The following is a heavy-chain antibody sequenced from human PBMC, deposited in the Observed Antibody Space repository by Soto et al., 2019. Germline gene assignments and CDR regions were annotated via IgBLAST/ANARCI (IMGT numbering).Heavy chain of an antibody. CDR2: IDPSDSYT. D-gene: IGHD3-9*01. CDR1: GYRFTSYW. CDR3: ARQGPGTQDFDWLPPCDP. J-gene: IGHJ5*02. Sequence: ESLKVSLKGSGYRFTSYWIMWVRQMPGKGLEWMGRIDPSDSYTNYSPSFQGHVTISADKSISTAYLQWRSLKASDTAMYYCARQGPGTQDFDWLPPCDPWGQGNLVTVSS. V-gene: IGHV5-10-1*01.